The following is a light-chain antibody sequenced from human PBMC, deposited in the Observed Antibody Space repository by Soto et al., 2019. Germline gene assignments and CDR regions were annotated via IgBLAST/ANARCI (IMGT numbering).Light chain of an antibody. CDR1: QSVSSN. V-gene: IGKV3-15*01. Sequence: EIVMTQSPATLSVSPGESATLSCRASQSVSSNLAWYQQKTGQAPRILIYGESTRATGIPDRFSGSGSGTDLNLTISRLQSEDFAVYYCQKYNNWLITFGQGTRLEIK. CDR3: QKYNNWLIT. J-gene: IGKJ5*01. CDR2: GES.